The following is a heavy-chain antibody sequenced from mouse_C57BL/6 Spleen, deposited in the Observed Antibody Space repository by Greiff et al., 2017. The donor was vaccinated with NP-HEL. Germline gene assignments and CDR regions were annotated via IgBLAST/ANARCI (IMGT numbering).Heavy chain of an antibody. J-gene: IGHJ4*01. CDR1: GYSITSGYY. CDR2: ISYDGSN. Sequence: VQLKESGPGLVKPSQSLSLTCSVTGYSITSGYYWNWIRQFPGNKLEWMGYISYDGSNNYNPSLKNRISITRDTSKNQFFLKLNSVTTEDTATYYCARDDGYPGAMDYWGQGTSVTVSS. V-gene: IGHV3-6*01. D-gene: IGHD2-3*01. CDR3: ARDDGYPGAMDY.